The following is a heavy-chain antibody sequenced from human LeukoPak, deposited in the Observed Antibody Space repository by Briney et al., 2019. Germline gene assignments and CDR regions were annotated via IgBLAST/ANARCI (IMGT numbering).Heavy chain of an antibody. V-gene: IGHV3-30*02. CDR2: IRYDGSNK. CDR3: ARQIGYIAAAGRYSLDY. CDR1: GFTFKNYG. J-gene: IGHJ4*02. D-gene: IGHD6-13*01. Sequence: GGSLRLSCAASGFTFKNYGMHWDRQAPGKGLEWVAFIRYDGSNKYYADSVKGRFTISRDNSNNTLYLQMNSLRAEDTAVYYCARQIGYIAAAGRYSLDYWGQGTLVTVSS.